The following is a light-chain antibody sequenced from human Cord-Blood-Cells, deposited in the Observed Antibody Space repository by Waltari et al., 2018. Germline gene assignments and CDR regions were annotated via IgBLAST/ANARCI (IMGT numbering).Light chain of an antibody. V-gene: IGLV2-14*01. Sequence: QSALTQPASVSGSPGQSITISCTGTSSDVGGYNYVSWYQQHPGKAPKPMIYDVSNRPSGVSNRFSGSQSGNTASLTISGLQAEDEAEYYCSSYTSSSTLVFGTGTKVTVL. J-gene: IGLJ1*01. CDR2: DVS. CDR3: SSYTSSSTLV. CDR1: SSDVGGYNY.